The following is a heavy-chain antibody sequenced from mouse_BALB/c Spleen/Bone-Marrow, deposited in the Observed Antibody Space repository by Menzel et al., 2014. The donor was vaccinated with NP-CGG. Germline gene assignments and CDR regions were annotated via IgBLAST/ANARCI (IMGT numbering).Heavy chain of an antibody. V-gene: IGHV5-2*03. CDR2: INSDGGST. D-gene: IGHD1-1*01. J-gene: IGHJ3*01. Sequence: EVKLVESGGGLVQPGESLKLSCESNEYEFPSHDMSWVRKTPEKRLELVAAINSDGGSTYYPDTMERRSIISRDNSKKTLYLQMSSLRSEDTAFYYCARHGDYYGSSLFAYWGQGTLVTVSA. CDR1: EYEFPSHD. CDR3: ARHGDYYGSSLFAY.